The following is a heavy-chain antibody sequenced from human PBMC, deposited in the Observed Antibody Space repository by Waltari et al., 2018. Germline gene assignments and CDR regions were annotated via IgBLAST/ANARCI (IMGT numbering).Heavy chain of an antibody. Sequence: ELQLVESGGGLVQPGGSLRISCVASGFSFSSYEMNWVGQAPGKGLEWISYISDSDTSISYAETVKGRFTVSRDNAKNSLHLQMNNLRAEDTATYYCVRDGLGSGWTRVDVWGQGTTVTVSS. D-gene: IGHD2-15*01. V-gene: IGHV3-48*03. CDR3: VRDGLGSGWTRVDV. J-gene: IGHJ6*02. CDR2: ISDSDTSI. CDR1: GFSFSSYE.